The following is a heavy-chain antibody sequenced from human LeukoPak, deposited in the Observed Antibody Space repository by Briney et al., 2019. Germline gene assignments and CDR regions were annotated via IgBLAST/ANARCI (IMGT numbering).Heavy chain of an antibody. CDR1: GFILSSNW. CDR2: IKQDGSDK. J-gene: IGHJ4*02. D-gene: IGHD1-26*01. V-gene: IGHV3-7*01. CDR3: ARDRSEWEPAYYFDY. Sequence: GGSLRLSCAASGFILSSNWMSWVRQAPGKGLEWVANIKQDGSDKYYVDSVKGRFTISRDNSKNTLYLQMNSLRAEDTAVYYCARDRSEWEPAYYFDYWGQGTLVTVSS.